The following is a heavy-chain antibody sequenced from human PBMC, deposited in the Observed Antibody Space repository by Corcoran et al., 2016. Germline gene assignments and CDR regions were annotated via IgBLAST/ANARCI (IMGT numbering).Heavy chain of an antibody. CDR2: INHSGST. CDR1: GGSFSGYY. D-gene: IGHD3-22*01. CDR3: ARGYYYDSSGRLDY. J-gene: IGHJ4*02. V-gene: IGHV4-34*01. Sequence: QQQQWGAGLLKPSETLSLTCAVYGGSFSGYYWSWIRQPPGKGLEWIGEINHSGSTNYNPSLKSRVTISVDTSKNQFSLKLSSVTAADTAVYYCARGYYYDSSGRLDYWGQGTLVTVSS.